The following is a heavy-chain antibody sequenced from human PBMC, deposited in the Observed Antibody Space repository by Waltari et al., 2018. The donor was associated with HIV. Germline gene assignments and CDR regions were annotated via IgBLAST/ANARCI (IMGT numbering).Heavy chain of an antibody. CDR3: VRDSLPKCAASSCYRK. D-gene: IGHD3-10*02. Sequence: EESGGGIVPPGRSLRLTCLTFGFELQQYALSWIRLAPDKGPLVAAFSRSSSNGGTSDYAASAGVKFFISRDNSEIVVVLHISNGKTEDTGVYYGVRDSLPKCAASSCYRKWGQGTKFTVTS. J-gene: IGHJ1*01. V-gene: IGHV3-49*03. CDR1: GFELQQYA. CDR2: SRSSSNGGTS.